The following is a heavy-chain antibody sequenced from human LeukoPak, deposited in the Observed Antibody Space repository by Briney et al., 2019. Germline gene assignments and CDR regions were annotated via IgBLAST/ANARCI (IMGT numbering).Heavy chain of an antibody. CDR2: ITSDGSRT. CDR3: AKGNAITPDY. Sequence: GGSLRLSCAASGFTFSSYPMNWVRQAPGKVLEWVSAITSDGSRTYNADSVKGRFTISRDNSNNTLYLQMNGLRADDTAVYYCAKGNAITPDYWGQGTLVTVSS. J-gene: IGHJ4*02. CDR1: GFTFSSYP. D-gene: IGHD1-14*01. V-gene: IGHV3-23*01.